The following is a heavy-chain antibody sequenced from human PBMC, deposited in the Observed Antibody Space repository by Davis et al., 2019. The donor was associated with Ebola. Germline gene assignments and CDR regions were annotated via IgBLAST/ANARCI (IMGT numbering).Heavy chain of an antibody. J-gene: IGHJ6*04. D-gene: IGHD3-9*01. V-gene: IGHV3-30-3*01. CDR3: TTDLTVDDILFYYYGMDV. Sequence: GESLKISCAASGFTFSSYAMHWVRQAPGKGLEWVAVISYDGSNKYYADSVKGRFTISRDNSKNTLYLQMNSLRAEDTAVYYCTTDLTVDDILFYYYGMDVWGKGTTVTVSS. CDR1: GFTFSSYA. CDR2: ISYDGSNK.